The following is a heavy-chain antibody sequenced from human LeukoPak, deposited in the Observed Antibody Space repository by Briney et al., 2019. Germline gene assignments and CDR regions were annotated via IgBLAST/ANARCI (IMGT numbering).Heavy chain of an antibody. D-gene: IGHD3-22*01. J-gene: IGHJ3*02. CDR1: GGSISISSYY. Sequence: SETLSLTCTVSGGSISISSYYWGWIRQPPGKGLEWIGSIYYSGSTYYNPSLKSRVTISVDTSKNQFSLKLSSVTAADTAVYYCARNPFMIAPLEVFDIWGQGTMVTVSS. CDR2: IYYSGST. V-gene: IGHV4-39*01. CDR3: ARNPFMIAPLEVFDI.